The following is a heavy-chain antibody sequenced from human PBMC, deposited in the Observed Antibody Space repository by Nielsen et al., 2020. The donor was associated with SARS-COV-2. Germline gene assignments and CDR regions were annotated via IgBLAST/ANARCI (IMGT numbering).Heavy chain of an antibody. CDR1: GGSISSGSHY. CDR2: IYSSGRT. Sequence: SETLSLTCIVSGGSISSGSHYWSWIRQPPGKGLEWIGYIYSSGRTNYSPSLKSRVTISVDTSKNYFSLKLSSVTAADTAVYYCASGYSSGWYGGWFDPWGQGTLVTVSS. J-gene: IGHJ5*02. D-gene: IGHD6-19*01. V-gene: IGHV4-61*03. CDR3: ASGYSSGWYGGWFDP.